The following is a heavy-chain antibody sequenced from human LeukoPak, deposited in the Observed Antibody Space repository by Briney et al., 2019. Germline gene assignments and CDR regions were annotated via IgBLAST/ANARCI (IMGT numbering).Heavy chain of an antibody. CDR1: GFTFSSYS. J-gene: IGHJ1*01. D-gene: IGHD2-15*01. Sequence: GGSLRLSCAASGFTFSSYSMNWARQAPGKGLEWVSSISSSSSYIYYADSVKGRFTISRGNAKNSLYLQMNSLRAEDTAVYYCARDSAVDCSGGSCYSDFQHWGQGTLVTVSS. CDR3: ARDSAVDCSGGSCYSDFQH. V-gene: IGHV3-21*01. CDR2: ISSSSSYI.